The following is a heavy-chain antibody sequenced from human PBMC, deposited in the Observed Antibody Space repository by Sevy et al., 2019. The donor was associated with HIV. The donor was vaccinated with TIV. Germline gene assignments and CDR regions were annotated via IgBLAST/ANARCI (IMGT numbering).Heavy chain of an antibody. CDR3: ARVPGEGYYGSGSYYPHFDY. J-gene: IGHJ4*02. D-gene: IGHD3-10*01. CDR1: GYTFTGYY. CDR2: INPNSGGT. V-gene: IGHV1-2*02. Sequence: ASVKVSCKASGYTFTGYYMHWVRQAPGQGLEWMGWINPNSGGTNYAQKFQGRVTMTRDTSISTAYMELSRLRSDDTAVYYCARVPGEGYYGSGSYYPHFDYWDQGTLVTVSS.